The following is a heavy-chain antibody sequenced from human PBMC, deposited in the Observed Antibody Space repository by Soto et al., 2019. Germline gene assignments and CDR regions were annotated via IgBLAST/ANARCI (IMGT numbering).Heavy chain of an antibody. Sequence: SETLSLTCAVYGGTFSGYYWTWIRQPPGKGLEWIGYIYYSGSTNYNPSLKSRVTISVDTSKNQFSLKLSSVTAADTAVYYCARGPAGKTRNFDYWGQGTLVTVSS. CDR2: IYYSGST. CDR3: ARGPAGKTRNFDY. CDR1: GGTFSGYY. J-gene: IGHJ4*02. V-gene: IGHV4-59*12.